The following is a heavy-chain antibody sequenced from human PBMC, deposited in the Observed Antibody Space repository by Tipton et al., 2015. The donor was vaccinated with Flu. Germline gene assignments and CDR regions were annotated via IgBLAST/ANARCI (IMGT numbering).Heavy chain of an antibody. D-gene: IGHD2-15*01. V-gene: IGHV4-4*07. J-gene: IGHJ4*02. Sequence: LRLSCTVSGGSIRNYYWSWIRQPAGKGLEWIGRISHSGSTNYNASLNGRVTMSVDLSKNQFSLKLTSVTATDTAVYYCARGGGSPSYWGQGTLVTVSS. CDR2: ISHSGST. CDR3: ARGGGSPSY. CDR1: GGSIRNYY.